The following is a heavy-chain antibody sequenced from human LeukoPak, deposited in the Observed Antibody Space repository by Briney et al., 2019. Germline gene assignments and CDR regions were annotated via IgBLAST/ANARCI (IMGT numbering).Heavy chain of an antibody. CDR1: GFAVSTNY. J-gene: IGHJ4*02. D-gene: IGHD3-9*01. CDR2: ISGSGGST. CDR3: AKVGYYDILTGYYFDY. V-gene: IGHV3-23*01. Sequence: GGSLRLSCLVSGFAVSTNYMSWVRQAPGKGLEWVSAISGSGGSTYYADSVKGRFTISRDNSKNTLYLQMNSLRAEDTAVYYCAKVGYYDILTGYYFDYWGQGTLVTVSS.